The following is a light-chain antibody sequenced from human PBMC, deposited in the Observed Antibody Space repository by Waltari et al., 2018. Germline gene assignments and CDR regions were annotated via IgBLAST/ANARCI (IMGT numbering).Light chain of an antibody. CDR2: YDN. CDR1: NIESKS. CDR3: QVWDANTDPGV. Sequence: SYVLTQPPSVSVAPGETARITCGGNNIESKSVHWYRKRPGQAPVVVISYDNDRAAGIPGRFSGSNSGNTATLTISRVEAGDEADYYCQVWDANTDPGVFGTGTEVTVL. V-gene: IGLV3-21*01. J-gene: IGLJ1*01.